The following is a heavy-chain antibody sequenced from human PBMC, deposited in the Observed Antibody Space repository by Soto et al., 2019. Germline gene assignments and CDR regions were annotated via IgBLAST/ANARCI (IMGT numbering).Heavy chain of an antibody. J-gene: IGHJ4*02. CDR1: GYAFTTYG. CDR2: ISAHNGNT. Sequence: QVHLVQSGAEVKKPGASVKVSCKGSGYAFTTYGITWVRQTPGQGLEWMGWISAHNGNTTYAQKLQGRVTVSRDTSTSTAYMELGSLSSDATAVYYCARGRQGDYWGQGALVTVSP. V-gene: IGHV1-18*01. CDR3: ARGRQGDY.